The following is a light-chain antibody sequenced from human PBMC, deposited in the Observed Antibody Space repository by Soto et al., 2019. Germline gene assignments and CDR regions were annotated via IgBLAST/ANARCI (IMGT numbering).Light chain of an antibody. V-gene: IGKV1-12*01. CDR3: QQANTFPLT. CDR2: TAS. CDR1: QGISSL. Sequence: DIQMTQSPSSVSASVGDRVTITCRASQGISSLLAWYQQKPGKAPNLLIHTASSLQSVVPSRFSGSGSGTDFTLTISSLQPEDFATYYCQQANTFPLTFGGGTKVEIK. J-gene: IGKJ4*01.